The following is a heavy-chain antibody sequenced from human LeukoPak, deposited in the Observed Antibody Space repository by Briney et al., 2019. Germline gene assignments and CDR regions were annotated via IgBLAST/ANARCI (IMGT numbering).Heavy chain of an antibody. CDR3: ARDQYGDYSYCDY. D-gene: IGHD4-17*01. J-gene: IGHJ4*02. V-gene: IGHV1-69*04. CDR1: GGTFSSYA. CDR2: IIPILGIA. Sequence: SVKVSCKASGGTFSSYAISWVRQAPGQGLEWMGRIIPILGIANYAQKFQGRVTITADKSTSTAYMELSSLRSEDTAVYYCARDQYGDYSYCDYWGQGTLVTVSS.